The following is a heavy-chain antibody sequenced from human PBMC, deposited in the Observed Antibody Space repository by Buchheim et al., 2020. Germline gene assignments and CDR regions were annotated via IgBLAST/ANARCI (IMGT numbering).Heavy chain of an antibody. J-gene: IGHJ4*02. D-gene: IGHD5-18*01. CDR1: GGSISSGDYY. V-gene: IGHV4-30-4*01. Sequence: QVQLQESGPGLVKPSQTLSLTCTVSGGSISSGDYYWSWIRQPPGKGLEWIGYIYYSGSTHYNPSLKSRVTISVDTSKNQFSLKLSSVTAADTAVYYCARDRPEDVDTATPKYYFDYWGQGTL. CDR3: ARDRPEDVDTATPKYYFDY. CDR2: IYYSGST.